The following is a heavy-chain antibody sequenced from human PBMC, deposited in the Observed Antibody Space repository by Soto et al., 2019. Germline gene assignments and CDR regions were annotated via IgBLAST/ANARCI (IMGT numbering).Heavy chain of an antibody. D-gene: IGHD5-12*01. CDR1: GGDLTNSG. J-gene: IGHJ4*02. CDR3: AKEDGAGFKS. Sequence: QVHLVQSGAEMKKPGSSVKVSCKVSGGDLTNSGISWVRQAPGQGLEWMGGIFPLLAMVDYSQKFQGRVTTTADESTNTAYMALGSLRSEDTAVYHCAKEDGAGFKSWGQGTLVIVSS. CDR2: IFPLLAMV. V-gene: IGHV1-69*04.